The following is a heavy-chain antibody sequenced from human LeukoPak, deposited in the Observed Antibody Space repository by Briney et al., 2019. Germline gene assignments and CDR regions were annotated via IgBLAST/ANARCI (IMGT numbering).Heavy chain of an antibody. CDR1: GGSINSYY. Sequence: SETLSLTCSVSGGSINSYYWSWIRQPPGKGLECLGYIHYTGSTNYNPSLKSRVTISVDTSKNQFSLKLRSVTAADTAVYYCARDRVGQQLVGRKYYYYYMDVWGKGNTVTISS. CDR2: IHYTGST. V-gene: IGHV4-59*01. CDR3: ARDRVGQQLVGRKYYYYYMDV. J-gene: IGHJ6*03. D-gene: IGHD6-13*01.